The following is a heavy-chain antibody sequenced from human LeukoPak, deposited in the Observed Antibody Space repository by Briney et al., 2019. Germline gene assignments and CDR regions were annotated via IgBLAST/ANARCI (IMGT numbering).Heavy chain of an antibody. CDR2: IYFSGST. Sequence: SETLSFTCTVSGGSISRYYWSWIRQPPGKGLEWIGYIYFSGSTNYNPSLKSRVTISVDTSRNQFSLQLSSVTAADTAVYYCARGLSGSYHYFDYWGQGTLVTVSS. J-gene: IGHJ4*02. CDR1: GGSISRYY. D-gene: IGHD1-26*01. V-gene: IGHV4-59*01. CDR3: ARGLSGSYHYFDY.